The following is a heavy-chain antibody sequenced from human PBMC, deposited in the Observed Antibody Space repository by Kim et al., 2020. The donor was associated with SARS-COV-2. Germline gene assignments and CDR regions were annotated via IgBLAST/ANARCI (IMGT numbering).Heavy chain of an antibody. Sequence: SETLSLTCAVYGGSFSGYHWSWIRQPPGKGLEWIGKINHSGDATYSPSLMNRVTISVDTSKNQFSLKMTSVTAADTAVYFCARAADISDFYLLYWGQGNLVTVFS. D-gene: IGHD3-22*01. CDR1: GGSFSGYH. J-gene: IGHJ4*02. V-gene: IGHV4-34*01. CDR2: INHSGDA. CDR3: ARAADISDFYLLY.